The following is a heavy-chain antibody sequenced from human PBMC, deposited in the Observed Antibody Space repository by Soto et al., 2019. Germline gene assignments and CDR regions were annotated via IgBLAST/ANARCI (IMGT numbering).Heavy chain of an antibody. CDR2: ISGGGTST. J-gene: IGHJ4*02. V-gene: IGHV3-23*01. CDR1: GFTFSSYA. Sequence: EVQLLESGGGLVQPGGSLRLSCAASGFTFSSYAMSWVRQAPGKGLEWVSSISGGGTSTYFADSVKGRFTISRDNSKNTLYLQMNSLRAEDTAVYYCAKVAQTWELLRQRRFDYWGQGALVTVSS. CDR3: AKVAQTWELLRQRRFDY. D-gene: IGHD1-26*01.